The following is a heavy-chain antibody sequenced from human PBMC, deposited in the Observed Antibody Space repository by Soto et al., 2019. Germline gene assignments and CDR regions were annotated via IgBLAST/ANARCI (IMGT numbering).Heavy chain of an antibody. CDR1: GFTFSSYG. J-gene: IGHJ4*02. CDR3: ARAWFGELLADY. Sequence: QVPLVESGGGVVQPGRSLRLSCAASGFTFSSYGMHWVRQAPGKGLEWVAVIWYDGSNKYYAESVKGRFTISRDNSKNTLYLQMNSLRAEDTAVYYCARAWFGELLADYWGQGTLVTVSS. D-gene: IGHD3-10*01. V-gene: IGHV3-33*01. CDR2: IWYDGSNK.